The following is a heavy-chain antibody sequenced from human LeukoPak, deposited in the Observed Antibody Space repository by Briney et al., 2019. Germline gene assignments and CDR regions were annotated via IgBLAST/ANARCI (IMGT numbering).Heavy chain of an antibody. CDR2: IYYSGSA. CDR3: ARDRSGYSNGWYHLAY. V-gene: IGHV4-59*01. J-gene: IGHJ4*02. D-gene: IGHD6-19*01. CDR1: GGSISSYY. Sequence: SETLSLTCTVSGGSISSYYWSWIRQPPGEGLEWIGYIYYSGSANYNPSLKSRVTISVDTSKNQFSLKLSSVTAADTAVYYCARDRSGYSNGWYHLAYWGQGTLVTVSS.